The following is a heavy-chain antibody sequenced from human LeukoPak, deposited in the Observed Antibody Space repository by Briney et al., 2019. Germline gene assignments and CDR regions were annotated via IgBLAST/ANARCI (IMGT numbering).Heavy chain of an antibody. CDR1: GGSISSGGFY. CDR3: ARNVIAAADYFDS. V-gene: IGHV4-31*03. Sequence: PSETLSLTCTVSGGSISSGGFYWSWIRQHPEEGLEWIGYIYYSGSTYYNPSLKSRVTISVDTSKNQFSLKLTSVTAADTAVYYCARNVIAAADYFDSWGQGTLVTVSS. CDR2: IYYSGST. J-gene: IGHJ4*02. D-gene: IGHD6-13*01.